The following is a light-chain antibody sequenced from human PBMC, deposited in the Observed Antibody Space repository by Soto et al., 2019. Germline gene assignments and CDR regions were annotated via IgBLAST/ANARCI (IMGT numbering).Light chain of an antibody. Sequence: TLSLSLGETATLSCGASQSVSSNLAWYQQNPGQAPRLLIYGASTRATDIPARFSGSGSGTEFTLTISGLQSEDFAVYYCQQYHNWVTFGGGTKVDIK. CDR3: QQYHNWVT. CDR2: GAS. V-gene: IGKV3D-15*01. CDR1: QSVSSN. J-gene: IGKJ4*01.